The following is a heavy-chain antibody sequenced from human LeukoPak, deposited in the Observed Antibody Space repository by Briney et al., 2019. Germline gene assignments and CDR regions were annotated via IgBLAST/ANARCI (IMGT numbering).Heavy chain of an antibody. D-gene: IGHD7-27*01. CDR3: ATYTHWVAGDV. J-gene: IGHJ6*02. V-gene: IGHV3-30*04. CDR1: GFIFSSYA. CDR2: ISYEGSNK. Sequence: VRSLRLSCAASGFIFSSYAMHWVRQAPAKGLEWVADISYEGSNKYYLDSVKGRFTISRDNAKNSLYLQMDSLRAEDTAVYYCATYTHWVAGDVWGQGTTVSVSS.